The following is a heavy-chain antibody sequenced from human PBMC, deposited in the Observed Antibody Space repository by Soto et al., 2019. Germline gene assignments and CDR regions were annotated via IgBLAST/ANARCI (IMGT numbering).Heavy chain of an antibody. J-gene: IGHJ3*02. D-gene: IGHD3-22*01. CDR2: ISSSSYI. Sequence: GGSLRLSCAASGFTFSSYSMNWVRQAPGKGLEWVSSISSSSYIYYADSVKGRFTISRDKAKNSLYLQMNSLRAEDTAVYYCARWDDSSGDDAFDIWGQGTMVTVSS. CDR1: GFTFSSYS. V-gene: IGHV3-21*01. CDR3: ARWDDSSGDDAFDI.